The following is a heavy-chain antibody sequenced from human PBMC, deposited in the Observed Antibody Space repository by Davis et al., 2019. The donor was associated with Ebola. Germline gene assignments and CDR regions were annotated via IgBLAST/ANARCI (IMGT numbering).Heavy chain of an antibody. Sequence: MPPETLSLTCTVSGGSISSYYWSWIRQPPGKGLEWIGYIYYSGSTNYNPSLKSRVTISVDTSKNQFSLKLSSVTAADTAVYYCARDDRSITIFGVVTYYFDYWGQGTLVTVSS. CDR2: IYYSGST. D-gene: IGHD3-3*01. CDR3: ARDDRSITIFGVVTYYFDY. CDR1: GGSISSYY. J-gene: IGHJ4*02. V-gene: IGHV4-59*12.